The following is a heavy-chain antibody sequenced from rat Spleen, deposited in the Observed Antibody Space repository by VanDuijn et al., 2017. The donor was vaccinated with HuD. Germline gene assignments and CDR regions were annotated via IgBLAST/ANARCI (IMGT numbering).Heavy chain of an antibody. CDR3: AREDYSDWYFDF. CDR1: GFTFNNYW. J-gene: IGHJ1*01. Sequence: EVQLVESGGGLVQPGRSLKLSCVASGFTFNNYWMTWIRQAPGKGLEWVASITNTGDSTSSPDSVKGRFTISRDNAKITLYLQMDSLRSEDTATYYCAREDYSDWYFDFWGPGTLVTVSS. CDR2: ITNTGDST. D-gene: IGHD1-1*01. V-gene: IGHV5-31*01.